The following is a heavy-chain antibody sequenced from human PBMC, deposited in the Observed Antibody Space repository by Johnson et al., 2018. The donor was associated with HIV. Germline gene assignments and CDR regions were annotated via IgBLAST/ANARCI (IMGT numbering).Heavy chain of an antibody. V-gene: IGHV3-74*02. J-gene: IGHJ3*02. CDR1: GFTFSSYW. Sequence: VQLVESGGGLVQPGGSLRLSCAASGFTFSSYWMSWVRQAPGKGLVWVSRIDTDGSSTSYADSVKGRFTISRDNAKNTLYLQMNSLKTEDTAVYYCSTGGPYCGDDCYSRGGSDIWGQGTMVTVSS. D-gene: IGHD2-21*01. CDR3: STGGPYCGDDCYSRGGSDI. CDR2: IDTDGSST.